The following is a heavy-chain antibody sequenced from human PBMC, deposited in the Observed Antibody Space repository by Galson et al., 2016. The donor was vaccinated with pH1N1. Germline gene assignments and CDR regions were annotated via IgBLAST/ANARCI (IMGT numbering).Heavy chain of an antibody. D-gene: IGHD6-13*01. Sequence: LSLTCTVSGGSISSGDYYWTWIRQPPGKGLEWVGYVFYSGSTYYNPSLKSRVTTSLDTSTNQFSLKLSSVTAADTAVYYCARGAAAGGTQYFQHWGQGTLVTVSS. J-gene: IGHJ1*01. CDR2: VFYSGST. CDR1: GGSISSGDYY. CDR3: ARGAAAGGTQYFQH. V-gene: IGHV4-30-4*08.